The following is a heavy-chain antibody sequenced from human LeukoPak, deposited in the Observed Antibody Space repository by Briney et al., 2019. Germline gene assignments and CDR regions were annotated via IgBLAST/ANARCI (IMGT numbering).Heavy chain of an antibody. CDR3: ARTASSGWHEANFDY. CDR1: GYTFTSYG. V-gene: IGHV1-2*02. J-gene: IGHJ4*02. D-gene: IGHD6-19*01. CDR2: INPNSGGT. Sequence: GASVKVSCKASGYTFTSYGINWVRQAPGQGLEWMGWINPNSGGTNYAQKFQGRVTMTRDTSISTAYMELSRLRSDDTAVYYCARTASSGWHEANFDYWGQGTLVTVSS.